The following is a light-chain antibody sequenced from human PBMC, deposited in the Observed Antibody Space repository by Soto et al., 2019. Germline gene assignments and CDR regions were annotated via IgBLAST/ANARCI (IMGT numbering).Light chain of an antibody. Sequence: EVVLTQSPATLSVSPGAGATLSCRASQSVGSNLAWYQQKPGQTPRVLIYGASTRAIGIPARFGGSGFGTEFTLTISSLQSEDFVVYYCQEYSNWPLLSFGGGTKVDSK. J-gene: IGKJ4*01. V-gene: IGKV3-15*01. CDR3: QEYSNWPLLS. CDR2: GAS. CDR1: QSVGSN.